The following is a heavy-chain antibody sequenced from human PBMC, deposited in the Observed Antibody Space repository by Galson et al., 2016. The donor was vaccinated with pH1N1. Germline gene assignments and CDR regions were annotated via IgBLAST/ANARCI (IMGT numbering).Heavy chain of an antibody. Sequence: SLRLSCAASGFTFSSYEMNWVRQAPGKGLEWVSYISSSGSGSTIYYADSVKGRFTIPRDNAKNSLYLQMNSLRAEDTAVYYCARDHDGGDYYYYGMDVWGQGTTVTVSS. D-gene: IGHD4-23*01. J-gene: IGHJ6*02. CDR2: ISSSGSGSTI. V-gene: IGHV3-48*03. CDR3: ARDHDGGDYYYYGMDV. CDR1: GFTFSSYE.